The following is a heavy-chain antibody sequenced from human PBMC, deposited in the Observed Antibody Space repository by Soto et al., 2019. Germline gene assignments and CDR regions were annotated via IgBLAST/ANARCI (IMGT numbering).Heavy chain of an antibody. V-gene: IGHV3-33*08. Sequence: GGSLRLSCTASGFTFSSYWMSWVRQAPGKGLEWVEVIWYDGSKEYYADSVKGRFTISRDSSKNTLYLQMNSLRDEDTAVYYCARDRNNHFDYWGQGTPVTVSS. J-gene: IGHJ4*02. CDR1: GFTFSSYW. CDR3: ARDRNNHFDY. D-gene: IGHD1-1*01. CDR2: IWYDGSKE.